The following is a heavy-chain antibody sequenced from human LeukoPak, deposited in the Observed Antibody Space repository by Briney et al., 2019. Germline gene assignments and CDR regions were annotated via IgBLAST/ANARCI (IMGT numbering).Heavy chain of an antibody. CDR2: INHSGST. CDR3: ARDWSGGPIDL. Sequence: SETLSLTCAVYGGSFSGYYWSWIRQPPEKGLEWIGEINHSGSTNYNPSLKSRVTISVDTSKNQFSLKLSSVTAADTAVYYCARDWSGGPIDLWGQGTQVTVSS. V-gene: IGHV4-34*01. CDR1: GGSFSGYY. J-gene: IGHJ5*02. D-gene: IGHD3-3*01.